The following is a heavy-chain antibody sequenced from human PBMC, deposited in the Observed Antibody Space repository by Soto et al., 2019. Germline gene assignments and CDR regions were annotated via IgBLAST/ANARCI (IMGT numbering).Heavy chain of an antibody. V-gene: IGHV4-30-4*01. CDR3: ARAMVVTQNWFDP. CDR1: GGSISSGDYY. Sequence: SETLSLTCTVSGGSISSGDYYWSWIRQPPGKGLEWIGYIYYSGSTYYNSSLKSRVTISVDTSKNQFSLKLSSVTAADTAVYYCARAMVVTQNWFDPWGQGTLVTVSS. D-gene: IGHD2-21*02. CDR2: IYYSGST. J-gene: IGHJ5*02.